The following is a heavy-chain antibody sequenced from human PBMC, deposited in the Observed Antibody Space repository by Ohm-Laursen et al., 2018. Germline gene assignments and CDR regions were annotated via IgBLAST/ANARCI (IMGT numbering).Heavy chain of an antibody. V-gene: IGHV3-9*01. Sequence: RSLRLSCSASGFTFDDYAMHWVRQAPGKGLEWVSGISWNSGSIGYADSVKGRFTISRDNAKNSLYLQMNSLRAEDTALYYCARKLPDTSLVGGIHDAFDIWGQGTMVTVSS. CDR2: ISWNSGSI. CDR3: ARKLPDTSLVGGIHDAFDI. J-gene: IGHJ3*02. CDR1: GFTFDDYA. D-gene: IGHD5-18*01.